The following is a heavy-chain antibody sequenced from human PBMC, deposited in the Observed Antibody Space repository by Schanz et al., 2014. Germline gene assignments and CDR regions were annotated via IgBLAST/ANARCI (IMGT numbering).Heavy chain of an antibody. CDR3: ARGIITMVRGGDVGAFDI. Sequence: VHLVESGGGVVQPGRSLRLSCTGSRFTISRNPIHWVRQAPGKGLEWVSDISDSGDSTHYADSVKGRFTISRDNAKNSLFLQMNSLSAEDTAVYYCARGIITMVRGGDVGAFDIWGQGTMVTVSS. J-gene: IGHJ3*02. CDR2: ISDSGDST. D-gene: IGHD3-10*01. V-gene: IGHV3-48*04. CDR1: RFTISRNP.